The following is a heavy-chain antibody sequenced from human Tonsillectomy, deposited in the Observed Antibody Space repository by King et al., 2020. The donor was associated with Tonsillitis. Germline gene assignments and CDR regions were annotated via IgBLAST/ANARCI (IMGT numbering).Heavy chain of an antibody. CDR1: GFSFSSNG. V-gene: IGHV3-33*05. CDR3: ARERLYSSGWGIDY. D-gene: IGHD6-19*01. Sequence: QVQLVESGGGVVQPGRSLSLSCAASGFSFSSNGMHWVRQAPGKGLEWVAVISFDGSNKNYADSVKGRFTISRDNSNNTLFLHMNSLRAEDTAVYYCARERLYSSGWGIDYWGQGALHSVSS. CDR2: ISFDGSNK. J-gene: IGHJ4*02.